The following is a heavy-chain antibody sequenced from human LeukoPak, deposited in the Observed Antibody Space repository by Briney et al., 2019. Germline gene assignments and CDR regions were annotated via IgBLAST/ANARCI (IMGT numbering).Heavy chain of an antibody. CDR2: ISYDGSNK. Sequence: PGRSLRLSCAASGFTFSSYAMHWVRQAPGKGLEWVAVISYDGSNKYYADSVKGRFTISRDNSKNTLYLQMNSLRAEGTAVYYCPRERFHGSVWFDPWGQGTVVTVSS. D-gene: IGHD6-19*01. V-gene: IGHV3-30-3*01. J-gene: IGHJ5*02. CDR3: PRERFHGSVWFDP. CDR1: GFTFSSYA.